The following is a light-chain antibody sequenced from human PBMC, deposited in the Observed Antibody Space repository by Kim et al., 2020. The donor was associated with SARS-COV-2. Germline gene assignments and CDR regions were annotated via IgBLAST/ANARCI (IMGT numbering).Light chain of an antibody. CDR2: TDD. J-gene: IGLJ3*02. V-gene: IGLV1-44*01. CDR1: VSSIGSNT. Sequence: GQRVTISCSGSVSSIGSNTVNWYQQFPGTAPQLLIDTDDRRPSGVSDRVSCSKSGTSASLAISALRSEDEADYYCATWDDSLDVWMFGGGTQLTVL. CDR3: ATWDDSLDVWM.